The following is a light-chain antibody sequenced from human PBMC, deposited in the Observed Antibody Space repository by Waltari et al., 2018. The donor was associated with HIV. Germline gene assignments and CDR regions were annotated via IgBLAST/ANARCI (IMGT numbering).Light chain of an antibody. CDR2: QVS. V-gene: IGKV1-5*03. CDR1: QDVSNW. J-gene: IGKJ2*01. Sequence: DIQMTQSPATLPASIGDRVTITCRASQDVSNWLAWYQQKAGKAPKLLIYQVSILEYGIPSRFSGRGSGTRFPLMIDGLRPEDFPTYYCQQYDNDFYTFGERTKREAK. CDR3: QQYDNDFYT.